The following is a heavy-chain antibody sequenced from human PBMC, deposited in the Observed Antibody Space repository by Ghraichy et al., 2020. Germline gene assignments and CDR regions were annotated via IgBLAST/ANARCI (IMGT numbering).Heavy chain of an antibody. CDR1: GGSFSGYY. CDR3: ARAVGKVGSGSALYYYYYYGMDV. J-gene: IGHJ6*02. Sequence: SETLSLTCAVYGGSFSGYYWSWIRQPPGKGLEWIGEINHSGSTNYNPSLKSRVTISVDTSKNQFSLKLSSVTAADTAVYYCARAVGKVGSGSALYYYYYYGMDVWGQGTTVTVSS. V-gene: IGHV4-34*01. D-gene: IGHD3-10*01. CDR2: INHSGST.